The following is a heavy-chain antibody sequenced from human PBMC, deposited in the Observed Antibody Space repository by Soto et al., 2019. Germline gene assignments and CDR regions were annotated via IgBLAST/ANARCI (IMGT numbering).Heavy chain of an antibody. CDR2: ILHDGSAE. CDR1: GFTFANYD. V-gene: IGHV3-30*03. J-gene: IGHJ6*01. D-gene: IGHD4-4*01. CDR3: ARSRDGYSFYFYYGMDV. Sequence: QVQLVESGGGVVQPGRSLRLSCTASGFTFANYDMHWVRQAPGKGLEWMALILHDGSAEYYADSVKGRFTISRDNSESTLYLQMNSLRAEDTGFYYCARSRDGYSFYFYYGMDVW.